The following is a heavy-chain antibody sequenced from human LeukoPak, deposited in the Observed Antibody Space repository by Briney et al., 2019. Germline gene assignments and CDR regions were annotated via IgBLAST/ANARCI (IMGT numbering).Heavy chain of an antibody. V-gene: IGHV3-9*01. J-gene: IGHJ4*02. Sequence: GGSLRLSCAASGFTFDDYAMHWVRQAPGKGLEWVSGISWNSGSIVYADSVKGRFTISRDNAKNSLYLQMNCLRAGDTALYYCAKAPYYYDSSGYFDYWGQGTLVTVSS. CDR1: GFTFDDYA. D-gene: IGHD3-22*01. CDR3: AKAPYYYDSSGYFDY. CDR2: ISWNSGSI.